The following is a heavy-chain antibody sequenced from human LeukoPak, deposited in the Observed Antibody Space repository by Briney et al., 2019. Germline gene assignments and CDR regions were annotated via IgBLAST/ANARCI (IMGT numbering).Heavy chain of an antibody. CDR1: GGTFSSYA. CDR2: IIPIFGTA. Sequence: ASVKVSCKASGGTFSSYAISWVRQAPGQGLEWMGGIIPIFGTANYAQKFQGRVTMTRDMSTSTVYMELSSLRSEDTAVYYCARDPGGSFDYWGQGTLVTVSS. D-gene: IGHD3-16*01. V-gene: IGHV1-69*05. CDR3: ARDPGGSFDY. J-gene: IGHJ4*02.